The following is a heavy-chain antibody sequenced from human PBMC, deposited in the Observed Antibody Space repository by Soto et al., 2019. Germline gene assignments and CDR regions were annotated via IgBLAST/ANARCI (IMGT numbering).Heavy chain of an antibody. CDR3: ARDVSVRVAGTPPYYYGMDV. CDR2: TCYRSKWYN. CDR1: GDSVSSNSAA. J-gene: IGHJ6*02. D-gene: IGHD6-19*01. Sequence: SQTLSLTCAICGDSVSSNSAAWNWIRQSPSRGLEWLGRTCYRSKWYNDYAVSVKSRITINPDTSKNQFSLQLNSVTPEDTAVYYCARDVSVRVAGTPPYYYGMDVWDQGTTVTVSS. V-gene: IGHV6-1*01.